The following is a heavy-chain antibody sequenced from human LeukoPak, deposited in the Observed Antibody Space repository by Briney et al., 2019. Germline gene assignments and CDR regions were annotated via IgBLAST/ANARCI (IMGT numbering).Heavy chain of an antibody. J-gene: IGHJ4*02. CDR2: INPGGRSI. CDR3: ARSNQADDY. D-gene: IGHD1-14*01. V-gene: IGHV3-74*01. CDR1: GFTFRRYW. Sequence: GGSLRLSCAASGFTFRRYWMHWVRHVPAKGLVWVARINPGGRSITYADSVKGRFTISRDNAKNTLYLQMDSLRAEDTGVYYCARSNQADDYWGQGTLVTVSS.